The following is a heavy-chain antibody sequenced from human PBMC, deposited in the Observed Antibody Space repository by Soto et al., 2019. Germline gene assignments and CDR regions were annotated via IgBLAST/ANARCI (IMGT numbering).Heavy chain of an antibody. J-gene: IGHJ4*02. CDR1: GFTFSSYA. Sequence: GGSLRLSCAASGFTFSSYAMHWVRQAPGKGLQWLAMTSYDGINTYYADSVKGRFTISRDNSKNMLYLQMNSLRAEDTAVYFCAKDKDYHATTIGYWGQGTLVTVSS. CDR3: AKDKDYHATTIGY. CDR2: TSYDGINT. D-gene: IGHD1-1*01. V-gene: IGHV3-30*18.